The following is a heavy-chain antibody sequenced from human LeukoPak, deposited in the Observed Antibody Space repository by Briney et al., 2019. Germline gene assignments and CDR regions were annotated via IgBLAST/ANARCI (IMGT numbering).Heavy chain of an antibody. CDR1: GFTFRDYT. J-gene: IGHJ4*02. CDR3: AREVLIVVEPAANTIDY. D-gene: IGHD2-2*01. CDR2: INKGGSYM. V-gene: IGHV3-21*01. Sequence: GGSLRLFCAASGFTFRDYTMNWVRQTPGKGLKWVSAINKGGSYMTYADSVKGRFTVSRDNAKNSLFLQMNNLRVEDTAVYFCAREVLIVVEPAANTIDYWGQGTRVTVSS.